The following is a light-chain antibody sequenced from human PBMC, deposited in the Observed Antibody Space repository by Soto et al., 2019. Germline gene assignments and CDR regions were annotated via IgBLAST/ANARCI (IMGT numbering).Light chain of an antibody. CDR1: QAISNY. CDR3: QKYNSAPLT. Sequence: GARVTITCRASQAISNYLAWYQQKPGKVPKLLIYAASTLQSGVPSRFSGSGSGTDFTLTISSLQPEDVATYYCQKYNSAPLTFGGGTKVEIK. CDR2: AAS. J-gene: IGKJ4*01. V-gene: IGKV1-27*01.